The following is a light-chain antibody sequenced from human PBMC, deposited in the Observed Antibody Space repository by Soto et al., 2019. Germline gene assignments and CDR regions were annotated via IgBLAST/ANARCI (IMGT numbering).Light chain of an antibody. CDR3: QQYDNLPLT. J-gene: IGKJ3*01. Sequence: DIQMTQSPSTLSASVGDTVTITCRTSQTINNLLAWYQKKPGKAPGPLIFDASTVNPGVPSRFSGSGSGTDFTFTISSLQPEDIATYYCQQYDNLPLTFGPGTKVDIK. CDR2: DAS. V-gene: IGKV1-5*01. CDR1: QTINNL.